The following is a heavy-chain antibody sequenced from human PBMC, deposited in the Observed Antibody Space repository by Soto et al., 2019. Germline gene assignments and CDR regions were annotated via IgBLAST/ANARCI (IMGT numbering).Heavy chain of an antibody. V-gene: IGHV5-51*01. CDR2: IYPGDSDT. D-gene: IGHD1-26*01. CDR1: GKAFTSFW. CDR3: AHQDDRGALEI. Sequence: GESLKISCNISGKAFTSFWVVWVRQMPGRGLEWMGNIYPGDSDTRYTPPFQGQVTISADKSTNTAYLQWHSLQASDTALYYCAHQDDRGALEIWRKGTKVAVSS. J-gene: IGHJ6*03.